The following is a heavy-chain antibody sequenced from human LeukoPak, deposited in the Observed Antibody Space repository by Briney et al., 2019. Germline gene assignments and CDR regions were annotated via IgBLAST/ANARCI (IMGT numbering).Heavy chain of an antibody. CDR3: ARGGTIYDSILEDAFDI. V-gene: IGHV1-8*01. Sequence: ASVKVSCKASGYTFTNYDINWVRQATGQGLEWMGWMNPNSGNTGYAQELQGRVTMTRNSSISTAFMELSSLRSEDTAAYYCARGGTIYDSILEDAFDIWGQGTMVTVSS. D-gene: IGHD3-22*01. CDR2: MNPNSGNT. CDR1: GYTFTNYD. J-gene: IGHJ3*02.